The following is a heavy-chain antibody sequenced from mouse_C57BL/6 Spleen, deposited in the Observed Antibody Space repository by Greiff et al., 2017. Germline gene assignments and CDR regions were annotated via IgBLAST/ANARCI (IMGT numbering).Heavy chain of an antibody. CDR1: GFTFSSYA. CDR2: ISDGGSYT. Sequence: EVMLVESGGGLVKPGGSLKLSCAASGFTFSSYAMSWVRQTPEKRLEWVATISDGGSYTYYPDNVKGRFTISRDNAKNNLYLQMSHLKSEDTAMYYCARDTLNFNFDYWGQGTTLTVSS. J-gene: IGHJ2*01. V-gene: IGHV5-4*01. CDR3: ARDTLNFNFDY. D-gene: IGHD1-3*01.